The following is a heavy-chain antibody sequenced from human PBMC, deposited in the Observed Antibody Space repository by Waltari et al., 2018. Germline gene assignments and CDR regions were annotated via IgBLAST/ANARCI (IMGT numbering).Heavy chain of an antibody. V-gene: IGHV3-48*04. D-gene: IGHD2-2*01. CDR1: GFTFSSYS. Sequence: EVQLVESGGGLVPPGGSLRLSCAASGFTFSSYSMNWVRQAPGKGLEWVSYISSSSSTIYYADSVKGRFTISRDNAKNSLYLQMNSLRAEDTAVYYCASDCSSTSCGYYYYMDVWGKGTTVTISS. CDR3: ASDCSSTSCGYYYYMDV. CDR2: ISSSSSTI. J-gene: IGHJ6*03.